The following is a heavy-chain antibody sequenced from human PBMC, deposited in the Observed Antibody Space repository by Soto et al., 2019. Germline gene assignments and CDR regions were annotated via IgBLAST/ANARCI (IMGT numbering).Heavy chain of an antibody. CDR2: INHSGST. CDR1: GGSFSGYY. CDR3: ARDKITGLFDY. Sequence: QVQLQQWGAGLLKPSETLSLTCAVYGGSFSGYYWTWIRQPPGTGLEWIGEINHSGSTNYNPSLKRRVTISVDTSKNQFSLKLTSVTAADTAVYYRARDKITGLFDYWGQGTLVTVSS. J-gene: IGHJ4*02. D-gene: IGHD2-8*02. V-gene: IGHV4-34*01.